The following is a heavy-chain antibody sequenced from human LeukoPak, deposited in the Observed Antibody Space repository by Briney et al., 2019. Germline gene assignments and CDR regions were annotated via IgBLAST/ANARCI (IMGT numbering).Heavy chain of an antibody. J-gene: IGHJ6*03. Sequence: SVKVSCKASGGTFSSYAISWVRQAPGQGLEWMGGIIPIFGTANYAQKFQGRVTITTDESTSTAYMELSSLRSEDTAVYYCGAAAGTSTYYYYYMDVWGKGTTVTVSS. D-gene: IGHD6-13*01. CDR3: GAAAGTSTYYYYYMDV. CDR1: GGTFSSYA. V-gene: IGHV1-69*05. CDR2: IIPIFGTA.